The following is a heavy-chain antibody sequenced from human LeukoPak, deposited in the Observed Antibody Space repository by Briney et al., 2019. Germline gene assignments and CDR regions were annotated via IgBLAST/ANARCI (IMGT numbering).Heavy chain of an antibody. J-gene: IGHJ6*03. CDR1: GGSFSGYY. D-gene: IGHD3-10*01. Sequence: PSETLSLTCAVYGGSFSGYYWSWIRQPPGKGLEWIGEINHSGSTNYNPSLKSRVTISVDTSKNQFSLKLSSVPAADTAVYYCARRGKMVQPTYYYYMDVWGKGTTVTVSS. CDR3: ARRGKMVQPTYYYYMDV. CDR2: INHSGST. V-gene: IGHV4-34*01.